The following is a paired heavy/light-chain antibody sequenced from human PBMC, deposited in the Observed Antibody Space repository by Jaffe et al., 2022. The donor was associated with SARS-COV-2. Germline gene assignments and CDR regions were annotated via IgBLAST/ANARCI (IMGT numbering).Heavy chain of an antibody. Sequence: QVYLVQSGAEVKKPGASVKISCEASGYTFSSYTVHWVRQAPGQGLEWVGWISAGSLRTRYSQNFQDRVTLTWDTSANTAYMELSSLRPEDTAVYYCARGRTALFDGSDYRGPFDYWGQGALVTVSS. CDR1: GYTFSSYT. CDR3: ARGRTALFDGSDYRGPFDY. J-gene: IGHJ4*02. D-gene: IGHD3-16*01. V-gene: IGHV1-3*01. CDR2: ISAGSLRT.
Light chain of an antibody. J-gene: IGKJ1*01. CDR1: QSILYRNNNKDF. Sequence: DIVMTQSPESLAVSLGERATINCKSSQSILYRNNNKDFLAWYQQKPGQPPKLLIHWASTRESGVPDRFSGSGSGTDFTLTINNLQAEDVAVYYCQQYYSPARTFGQGTKVEIK. CDR2: WAS. V-gene: IGKV4-1*01. CDR3: QQYYSPART.